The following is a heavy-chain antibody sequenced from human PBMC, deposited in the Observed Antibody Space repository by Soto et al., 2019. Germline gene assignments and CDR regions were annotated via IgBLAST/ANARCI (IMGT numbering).Heavy chain of an antibody. V-gene: IGHV3-9*01. CDR2: INWNGNYI. CDR1: AFGLGDFA. D-gene: IGHD2-15*01. CDR3: ARAPTGGTWPVYFDW. J-gene: IGHJ4*02. Sequence: VQLVESGGGLVQPGRSLSLSRTASAFGLGDFAMHWARQVQGKGLEWVSGINWNGNYIGHADSVKGRFTVSRDNAKNSLYLQMNSLRPEDTALYYCARAPTGGTWPVYFDWWGRGTLVTVSS.